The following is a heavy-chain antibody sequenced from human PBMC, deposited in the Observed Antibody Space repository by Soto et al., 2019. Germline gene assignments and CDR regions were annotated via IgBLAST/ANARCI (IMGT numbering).Heavy chain of an antibody. Sequence: GASVKVCCKAPGDTFTSYYFHCVRHAPGQGLEWMGWISAYNGNTNYAQKLQGRVTMTTDTSTSTAYMELRSLRSDDTAVYYCARDPAWEQWLVDWFDPWGQGTLVTVSS. J-gene: IGHJ5*02. CDR2: ISAYNGNT. CDR3: ARDPAWEQWLVDWFDP. CDR1: GDTFTSYY. D-gene: IGHD6-19*01. V-gene: IGHV1-18*01.